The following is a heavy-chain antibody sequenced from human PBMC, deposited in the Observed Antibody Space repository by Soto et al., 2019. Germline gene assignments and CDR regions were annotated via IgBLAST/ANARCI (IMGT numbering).Heavy chain of an antibody. V-gene: IGHV3-23*01. CDR3: AKVDGSSLYYYYGMDV. J-gene: IGHJ6*02. Sequence: EVQLLESGGGLVQPGGSLRLSCAASGFTFSSYAMSWVRQAPGKGLEWVSAISGSGGSTYYADSVKGRFTISRDNSKNTLYLQMNSLRAEDTAVYYCAKVDGSSLYYYYGMDVWGPGTTVTVSS. D-gene: IGHD3-22*01. CDR1: GFTFSSYA. CDR2: ISGSGGST.